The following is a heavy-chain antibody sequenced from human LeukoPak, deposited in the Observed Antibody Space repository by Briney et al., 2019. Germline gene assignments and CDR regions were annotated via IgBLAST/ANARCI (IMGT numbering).Heavy chain of an antibody. CDR1: GYTFTSNG. D-gene: IGHD2-2*01. CDR2: ISGYNGNT. Sequence: ASVKVSCKASGYTFTSNGISWVRQAPGQGLEWMGWISGYNGNTNYAQRFQGRVTMTTDTSTTTAYMELRSLRSDDTAVYYCAKDPLSSTTSQNWLDPWSQGTLVIVSP. V-gene: IGHV1-18*01. J-gene: IGHJ5*02. CDR3: AKDPLSSTTSQNWLDP.